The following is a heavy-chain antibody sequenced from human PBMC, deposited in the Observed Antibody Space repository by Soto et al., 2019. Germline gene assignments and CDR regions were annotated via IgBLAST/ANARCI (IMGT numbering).Heavy chain of an antibody. J-gene: IGHJ5*02. CDR1: GGTFSIYT. Sequence: QVQLVQSGAEVKKPGSSVKVSCKASGGTFSIYTISSVRHAPGQGLEWMGGSANSAQKFQGRLTVTADESTSTVYLELSSLTSEDTAVYYCAREGPPDIAWFDPWGQGTLVSVSS. CDR2: GSA. D-gene: IGHD2-15*01. CDR3: AREGPPDIAWFDP. V-gene: IGHV1-69*01.